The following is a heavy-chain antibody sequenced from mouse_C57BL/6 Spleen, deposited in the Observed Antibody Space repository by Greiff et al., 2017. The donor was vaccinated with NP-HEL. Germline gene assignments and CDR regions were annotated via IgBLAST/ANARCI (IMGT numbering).Heavy chain of an antibody. V-gene: IGHV5-4*03. CDR3: ARADWDGFAY. CDR1: GFTFSSYA. CDR2: ISDGGSYT. J-gene: IGHJ3*01. Sequence: DVKLVESGGGLVKPGGSLKLSCAASGFTFSSYAMSWVRQTPEKRLEWVATISDGGSYTYYPDNVKGRFTISRDNAKNNLYLQMSHLKSEDTAMYYCARADWDGFAYWGQGTLVTVSA. D-gene: IGHD4-1*01.